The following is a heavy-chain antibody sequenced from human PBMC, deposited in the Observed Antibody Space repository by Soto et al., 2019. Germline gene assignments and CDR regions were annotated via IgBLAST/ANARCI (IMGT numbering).Heavy chain of an antibody. CDR3: ARDRGNYYYMDV. CDR1: GFTVSSNY. CDR2: IYSGGST. J-gene: IGHJ6*03. V-gene: IGHV3-66*01. Sequence: EVQLVESGGGLVQPGGSLRLSCAASGFTVSSNYMSWVRQAPGKGLEWVSVIYSGGSTYYADSVKGRFTISRDNSKNTLYLQRNSLRAEGTAVYYCARDRGNYYYMDVWGKGTTVTVSS.